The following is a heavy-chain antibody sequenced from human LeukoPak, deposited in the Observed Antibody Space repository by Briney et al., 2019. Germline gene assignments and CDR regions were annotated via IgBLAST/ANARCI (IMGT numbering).Heavy chain of an antibody. Sequence: GGSLRLSCAASGFTFSSYDMHWVRQAPGKGLEWVSGIGTTGDAYYPGSVKGRFTISRENAKNSFYLQMNSLRAGDTAVYYCARAYSSTWYDSPLDYWGQGTLVAVSS. V-gene: IGHV3-13*01. J-gene: IGHJ4*02. CDR2: IGTTGDA. CDR3: ARAYSSTWYDSPLDY. CDR1: GFTFSSYD. D-gene: IGHD6-13*01.